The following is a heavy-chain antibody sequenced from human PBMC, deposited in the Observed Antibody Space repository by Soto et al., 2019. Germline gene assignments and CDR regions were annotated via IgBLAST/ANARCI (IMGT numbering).Heavy chain of an antibody. CDR2: IRGSDSYT. V-gene: IGHV3-21*04. D-gene: IGHD4-17*01. J-gene: IGHJ3*02. Sequence: GGSLRLSCAASGFTFSSHSMNWVRQAPGKGLEWVSSIRGSDSYTNYADTVKGRFTMSRDDSKNTLYLQMSSLTAEDTAVYYCARDPNGDYIGAFDIWGQGIMVTVSS. CDR3: ARDPNGDYIGAFDI. CDR1: GFTFSSHS.